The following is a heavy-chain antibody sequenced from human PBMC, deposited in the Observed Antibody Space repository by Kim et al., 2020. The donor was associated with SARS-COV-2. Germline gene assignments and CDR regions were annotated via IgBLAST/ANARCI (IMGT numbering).Heavy chain of an antibody. CDR3: ASPGYSYGTGAFDI. Sequence: GGSLRLSCAASGFTFSDYYMSWILQAPGKGLEWVSYISSSGSTIYYADSVKGRFTISRDNAKNSLYLQMNILRAEDTAVYYCASPGYSYGTGAFDIWGQGTMVTVSS. CDR1: GFTFSDYY. V-gene: IGHV3-11*04. J-gene: IGHJ3*02. D-gene: IGHD5-18*01. CDR2: ISSSGSTI.